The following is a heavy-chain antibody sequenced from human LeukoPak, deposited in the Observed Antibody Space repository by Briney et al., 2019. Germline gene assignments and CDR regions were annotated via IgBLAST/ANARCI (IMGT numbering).Heavy chain of an antibody. CDR3: VSGTTVINFAY. J-gene: IGHJ4*02. CDR2: IYYSGST. CDR1: GGSISSYY. D-gene: IGHD4-17*01. Sequence: PSETLSLTCTVSGGSISSYYWSWIRQPPGKGLEWIGYIYYSGSTNYNPSLKSRVTISVDTSKNQFSLKLSSVTAADTAVYYCVSGTTVINFAYWGQGTLVTVSS. V-gene: IGHV4-59*01.